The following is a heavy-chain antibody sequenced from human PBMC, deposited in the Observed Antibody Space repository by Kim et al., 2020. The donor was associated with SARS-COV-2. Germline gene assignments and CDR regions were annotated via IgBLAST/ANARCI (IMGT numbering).Heavy chain of an antibody. CDR2: IYYSGST. CDR1: GGSISSSSYY. V-gene: IGHV4-39*07. Sequence: SETLSLTCTVSGGSISSSSYYWGWIRQPPGKGLEWIGSIYYSGSTYYNPSLKSRVTISVDTSKNQFSLKLSSVTAADTAVYYCARGVLGSRGGANIDAF. CDR3: ARGVLGSRGGANIDAF. J-gene: IGHJ3*01. D-gene: IGHD6-19*01.